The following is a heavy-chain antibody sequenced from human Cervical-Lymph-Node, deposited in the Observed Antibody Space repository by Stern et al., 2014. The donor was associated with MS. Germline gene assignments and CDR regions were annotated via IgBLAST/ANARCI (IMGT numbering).Heavy chain of an antibody. Sequence: QLQLQESGPGLVKPSQTLSLTCTVSGDSISSGDYYWNWIRQPAGKGLEWIGRIYTNGRTDYNPSLQSRITISLDPSKNQLSLKLGSVTAADTAVYYCARGVGYCSSTSCYADFKHWGQGTLVTVSS. CDR2: IYTNGRT. D-gene: IGHD2-2*01. J-gene: IGHJ1*01. CDR1: GDSISSGDYY. CDR3: ARGVGYCSSTSCYADFKH. V-gene: IGHV4-61*02.